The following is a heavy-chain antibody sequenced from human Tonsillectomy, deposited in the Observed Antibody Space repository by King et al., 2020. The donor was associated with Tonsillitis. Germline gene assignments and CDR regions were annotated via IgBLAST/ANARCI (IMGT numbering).Heavy chain of an antibody. CDR1: GGSISDYY. CDR2: IHHSGST. V-gene: IGHV4-59*01. Sequence: QLQESGPGLVKPSETLSLTCTVFGGSISDYYWHWIRQPPGKGLEWIGYIHHSGSTTYNPSLRSRVTISVDTSKNQFSLKLSSVTAADTAMYYCAREYSAFDHWGHGTLVTVSS. J-gene: IGHJ4*01. CDR3: AREYSAFDH. D-gene: IGHD4-11*01.